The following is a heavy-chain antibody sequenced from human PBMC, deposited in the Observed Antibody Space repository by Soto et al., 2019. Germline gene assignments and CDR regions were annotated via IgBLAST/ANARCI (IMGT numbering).Heavy chain of an antibody. V-gene: IGHV3-33*01. D-gene: IGHD3-3*01. CDR1: GFTFSSYG. Sequence: GGSLRLSXAASGFTFSSYGMHWVRQAPGKGLEWVAVIWYDGSNKYYADSVKGRFTISRDNSKNTLYLQMNSLRAEDTAVYYCARDSPEIRFLEWLNYYYGMDVWGQGTTVTVSS. CDR3: ARDSPEIRFLEWLNYYYGMDV. CDR2: IWYDGSNK. J-gene: IGHJ6*02.